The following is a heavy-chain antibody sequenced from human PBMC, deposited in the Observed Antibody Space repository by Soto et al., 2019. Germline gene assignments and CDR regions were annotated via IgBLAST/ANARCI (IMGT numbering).Heavy chain of an antibody. J-gene: IGHJ4*02. CDR3: ARELSYSSRAPFGY. CDR1: GFTFSSYA. Sequence: GXSLRLSCAASGFTFSSYAMHWGRQAPGKGLEWVAVISYDGSNKYYADSVKGRFTISRDNSKNTLYLQMNSLRAEDTAVYYCARELSYSSRAPFGYWGQGTLVTVSS. D-gene: IGHD6-13*01. V-gene: IGHV3-30-3*01. CDR2: ISYDGSNK.